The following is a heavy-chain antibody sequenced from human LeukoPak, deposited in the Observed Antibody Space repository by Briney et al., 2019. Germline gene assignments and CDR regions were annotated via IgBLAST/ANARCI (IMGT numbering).Heavy chain of an antibody. D-gene: IGHD2/OR15-2a*01. Sequence: PSETLSLTCTVSGYFISSGYFWGWFRQPPGKGLEWIGSFYHSGSTYSNPSLKSRITLSVDTSKNQFSLKLSSVTAADTAVYFCVRGTTNFDHWGQGTLVIVSS. CDR2: FYHSGST. CDR1: GYFISSGYF. V-gene: IGHV4-38-2*02. J-gene: IGHJ4*02. CDR3: VRGTTNFDH.